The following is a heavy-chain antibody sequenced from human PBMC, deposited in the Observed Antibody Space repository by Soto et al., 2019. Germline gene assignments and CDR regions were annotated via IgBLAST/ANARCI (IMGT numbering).Heavy chain of an antibody. Sequence: ASVNVSCKASGYTFTGYYMHWVRQAPGQGLEWMGWINPNSGGTNYAQKFQGRVTMTRDTSISTAYMELSRLRSDDTAVYYCARSAEAGRMGGWAGFDHSGQGTLVTVSS. CDR2: INPNSGGT. D-gene: IGHD6-13*01. CDR3: ARSAEAGRMGGWAGFDH. CDR1: GYTFTGYY. V-gene: IGHV1-2*02. J-gene: IGHJ5*02.